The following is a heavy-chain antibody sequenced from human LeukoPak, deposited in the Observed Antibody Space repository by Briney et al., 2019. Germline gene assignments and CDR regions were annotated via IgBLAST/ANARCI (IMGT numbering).Heavy chain of an antibody. CDR3: ARDCSGGSCYSGGRAFDI. CDR2: ISSSGNYI. Sequence: GGSLRLSCAASGFTFSNYNMNWVRQAPGKGLEWVSFISSSGNYIYYADSVKGRFTISRDNAKNSLYLQMNSLRAEDTAVYYYARDCSGGSCYSGGRAFDIWGQGTMVTVSS. J-gene: IGHJ3*02. D-gene: IGHD2-15*01. V-gene: IGHV3-21*01. CDR1: GFTFSNYN.